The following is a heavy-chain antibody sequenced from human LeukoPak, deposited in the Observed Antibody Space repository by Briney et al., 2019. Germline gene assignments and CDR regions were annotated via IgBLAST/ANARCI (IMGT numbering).Heavy chain of an antibody. CDR2: ISSSGSTI. CDR3: ARVPSLYGYDIYFDY. V-gene: IGHV3-11*01. D-gene: IGHD5-12*01. CDR1: GFTFSDYY. J-gene: IGHJ4*02. Sequence: GGSLRLSCAASGFTFSDYYMSWIRQAPGKGLERVSYISSSGSTIYYADSVKGRFTISRDNAKNSLYLQMNSLRAEDTAVYYCARVPSLYGYDIYFDYWGQGTLVTVSS.